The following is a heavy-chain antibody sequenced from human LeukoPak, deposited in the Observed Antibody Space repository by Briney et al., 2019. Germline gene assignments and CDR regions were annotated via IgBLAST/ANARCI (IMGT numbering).Heavy chain of an antibody. Sequence: ASVKVSCKASGYTFTSYGISWVRQAPGQELEWMGWISAYNGNTNYAQKFQGRVTMTEDTSTDTAYMELSSLRSEDTAVYYCATAREVPAARDAFDIWGQGTMVTVSS. V-gene: IGHV1-18*01. CDR1: GYTFTSYG. CDR3: ATAREVPAARDAFDI. D-gene: IGHD2-2*01. J-gene: IGHJ3*02. CDR2: ISAYNGNT.